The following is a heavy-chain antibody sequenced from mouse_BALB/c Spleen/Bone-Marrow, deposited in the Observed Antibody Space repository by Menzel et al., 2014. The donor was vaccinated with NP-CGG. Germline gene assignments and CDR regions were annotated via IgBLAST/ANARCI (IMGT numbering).Heavy chain of an antibody. CDR2: INPYNGGT. CDR1: GYSFTGYT. CDR3: ARRDYYDYAWFAY. J-gene: IGHJ3*01. Sequence: EVQLQQSGPALVKPGASMKISCKASGYSFTGYTMNWVKQSHGKNLERIGLINPYNGGTTYNQKFKGKATLTVDKSSSTAYMELLSLTSEDSAVYYCARRDYYDYAWFAYWGQGTLVTVSA. V-gene: IGHV1-18*01. D-gene: IGHD2-4*01.